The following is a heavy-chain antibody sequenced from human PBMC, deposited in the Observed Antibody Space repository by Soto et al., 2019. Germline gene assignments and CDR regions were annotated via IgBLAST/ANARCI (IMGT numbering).Heavy chain of an antibody. CDR2: IHSDESST. J-gene: IGHJ3*01. CDR3: ARGDRGAFAL. Sequence: EVQLVESGGGLVRPGGSLRLSCAASGFTFIHYWMHGVRQATGKGLVWVSRIHSDESSTTYADFVKGRFIISRDNARNTGDLQMNSVRVEDTAVYYCARGDRGAFALWGQGTVVTVSS. V-gene: IGHV3-74*01. CDR1: GFTFIHYW.